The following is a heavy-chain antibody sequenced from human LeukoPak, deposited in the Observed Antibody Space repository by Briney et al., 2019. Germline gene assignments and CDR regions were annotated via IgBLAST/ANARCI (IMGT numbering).Heavy chain of an antibody. D-gene: IGHD6-6*01. CDR2: ISAYNGNT. V-gene: IGHV1-18*01. CDR3: ARGGSSSSPGYMDV. J-gene: IGHJ6*03. Sequence: ASVNVSCKASEGTFRSYALSWVRQAPGQGLEWMGWISAYNGNTNYAQKLQARVTMTTDTSTRTAYMELRSLRSDDTAVYYCARGGSSSSPGYMDVWGKGTTVTVSS. CDR1: EGTFRSYA.